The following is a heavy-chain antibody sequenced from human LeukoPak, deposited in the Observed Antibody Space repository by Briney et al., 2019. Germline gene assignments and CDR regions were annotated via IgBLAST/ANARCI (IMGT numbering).Heavy chain of an antibody. D-gene: IGHD2-15*01. J-gene: IGHJ4*02. CDR1: GYSISGGYH. Sequence: SETLSLTCTVSGYSISGGYHWGWIRQPPGKGLEWIGSIHHSGSTTHYNPSLKSRVTISVDTSKNQFSLKLSSVTAADTAVYYCATRANRSGGSCYWEYYFDYWGQGTLVTVSS. CDR3: ATRANRSGGSCYWEYYFDY. CDR2: IHHSGSTT. V-gene: IGHV4-38-2*02.